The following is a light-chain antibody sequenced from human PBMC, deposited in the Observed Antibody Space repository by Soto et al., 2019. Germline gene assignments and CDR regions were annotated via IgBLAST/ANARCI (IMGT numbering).Light chain of an antibody. J-gene: IGKJ4*01. CDR1: QSIANW. Sequence: DIPMTQSPSTLSTSVGDRVTITCRASQSIANWLAWYQQKPGKAPKLLIYDASSLESGVPSRFSGSGSGTEFTLTINSLQPDDFATYYCQQYHSPPLTFGRGTKVEIK. V-gene: IGKV1-5*01. CDR2: DAS. CDR3: QQYHSPPLT.